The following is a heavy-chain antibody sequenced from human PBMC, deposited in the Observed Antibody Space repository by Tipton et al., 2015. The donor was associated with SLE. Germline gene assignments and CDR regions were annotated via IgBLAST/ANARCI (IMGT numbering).Heavy chain of an antibody. CDR2: IYRSGAT. V-gene: IGHV4-31*03. CDR3: AVQSSGSARADL. D-gene: IGHD3-3*01. CDR1: GGSISSGGYY. Sequence: TLSLTCTVSGGSISSGGYYWTWIRQHPGTGLEWMGYIYRSGATYYNPSLKGRVSISLDTSENQFSLMLSSVTAADTAMYYCAVQSSGSARADLWGQGTLVTVSS. J-gene: IGHJ4*02.